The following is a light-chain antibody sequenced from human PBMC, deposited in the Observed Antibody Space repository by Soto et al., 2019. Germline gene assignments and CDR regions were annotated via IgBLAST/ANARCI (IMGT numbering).Light chain of an antibody. CDR3: QQYCMSQLT. CDR2: GAS. Sequence: EIVLTQSPGTLSLSPGERATLSCRASQSVSSSYLGWYQQKPGQAPRLLIYGASSSATGIADRFSGSGSGKDSTTDISILVHIDIAEYYSQQYCMSQLTFGEGTKVDIK. V-gene: IGKV3-20*01. J-gene: IGKJ4*01. CDR1: QSVSSSY.